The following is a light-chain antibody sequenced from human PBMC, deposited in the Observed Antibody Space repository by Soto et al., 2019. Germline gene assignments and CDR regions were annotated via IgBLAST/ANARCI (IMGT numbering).Light chain of an antibody. Sequence: QSALTQPASVSGSPGQAITISCTGTSSDVGGYNYFSWYQQHPGKAPKLMIYDVSNRPSGVSNRFSGSKSGNTASLTISGLQAEDEADYYCSSYTSSSPLLDVFGTGTKLTVL. CDR1: SSDVGGYNY. CDR2: DVS. V-gene: IGLV2-14*01. CDR3: SSYTSSSPLLDV. J-gene: IGLJ1*01.